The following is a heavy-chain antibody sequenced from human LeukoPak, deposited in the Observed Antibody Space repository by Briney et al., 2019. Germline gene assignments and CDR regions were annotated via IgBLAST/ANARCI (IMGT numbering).Heavy chain of an antibody. V-gene: IGHV3-30*02. J-gene: IGHJ4*02. CDR3: AKDRWYIYY. CDR1: GFTFSSYG. D-gene: IGHD6-13*01. Sequence: AGGSLRLSCVASGFTFSSYGLHWVRQAPRKGLEWVTFIPYDGSNKYYADSVKGRFTISRDNSKNTLYLQMNSLRAEDTAVYYCAKDRWYIYYWGQGALVTVSS. CDR2: IPYDGSNK.